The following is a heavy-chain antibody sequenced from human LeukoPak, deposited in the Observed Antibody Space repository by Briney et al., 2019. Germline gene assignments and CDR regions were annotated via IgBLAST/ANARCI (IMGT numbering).Heavy chain of an antibody. CDR1: GFTVSSNY. Sequence: PGGSLRLSCAASGFTVSSNYMSWVRQAPGKGLEWVSVIYSGGSTYYADSVKGRFTISRDNSKSTLYLQMNSLRAEDTAVYYCARPPHDYGDYLAFDIWGQGTMVTVSS. D-gene: IGHD4-17*01. J-gene: IGHJ3*02. V-gene: IGHV3-66*01. CDR3: ARPPHDYGDYLAFDI. CDR2: IYSGGST.